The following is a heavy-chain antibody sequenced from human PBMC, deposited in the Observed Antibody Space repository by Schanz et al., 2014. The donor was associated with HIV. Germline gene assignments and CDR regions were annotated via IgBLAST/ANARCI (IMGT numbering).Heavy chain of an antibody. J-gene: IGHJ6*02. CDR2: MNPSTGNS. V-gene: IGHV1-8*02. CDR3: ARRRGWGSYRYFPYGLDV. CDR1: GGIFSYHA. Sequence: QVQLVQSGAEVKKPGSSVKVSCKASGGIFSYHAINWVRQASGLGLEWMGWMNPSTGNSGYAQMFQVRVTMTRDTSISTAYMELTSLRPEDTAVYYCARRRGWGSYRYFPYGLDVWGQGTTVTVSS. D-gene: IGHD3-16*02.